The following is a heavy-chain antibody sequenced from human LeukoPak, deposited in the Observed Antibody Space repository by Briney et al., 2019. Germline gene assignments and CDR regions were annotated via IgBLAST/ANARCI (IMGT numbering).Heavy chain of an antibody. CDR1: GGSISSYY. Sequence: SETLSLTCTVSGGSISSYYWSWIRQPAGKGPEWIGRIYTSGSTNYNPSLKSRVTMSVDTSKNQFSLKLSSVTAADTAVYYCARDTITPGDYYYYGMDVWGQGTTVTVSS. CDR2: IYTSGST. J-gene: IGHJ6*02. D-gene: IGHD3-10*01. V-gene: IGHV4-4*07. CDR3: ARDTITPGDYYYYGMDV.